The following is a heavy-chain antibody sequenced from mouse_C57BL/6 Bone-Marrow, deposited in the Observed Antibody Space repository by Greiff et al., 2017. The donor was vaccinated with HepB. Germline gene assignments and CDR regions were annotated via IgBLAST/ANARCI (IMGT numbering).Heavy chain of an antibody. D-gene: IGHD3-2*02. CDR1: GYTFTDYY. J-gene: IGHJ2*01. CDR2: IYPGSGNT. Sequence: QVQLQQSGAELVRPGASVKLSCKASGYTFTDYYINWVKQRPGQGLEWIARIYPGSGNTYYNEKFKGKATLTAEKSSSTAYMQLSSLTSEDSAVYFCARQLRLLYFDYWGQGTTLTVSS. CDR3: ARQLRLLYFDY. V-gene: IGHV1-76*01.